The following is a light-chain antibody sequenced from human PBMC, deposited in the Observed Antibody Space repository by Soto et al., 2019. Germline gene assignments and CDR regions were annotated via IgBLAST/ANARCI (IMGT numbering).Light chain of an antibody. J-gene: IGKJ5*01. CDR1: QSVSSN. CDR2: GAS. Sequence: PASRAGAPAERATLSCRDSQSVSSNLAWYQQKPGQAPRLLIYGASTRATGIPARFSGSGSGTEFTLAISSLHSVDFAVYYCQQYNNGSWDTVGQETRL. CDR3: QQYNNGSWDT. V-gene: IGKV3-15*01.